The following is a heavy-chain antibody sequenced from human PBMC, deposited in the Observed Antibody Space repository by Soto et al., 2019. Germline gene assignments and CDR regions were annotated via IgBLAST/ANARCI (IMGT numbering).Heavy chain of an antibody. Sequence: ASVKVSCKASGYTFTSYAMHWVRQAPGQRLEWMGWINAGNGNTKYSQKFQGRVTITRDTSASTAYMELSSLRSEDTAVYYCARGFIAVAGTMIDYWGQGTLVTVPQ. CDR1: GYTFTSYA. V-gene: IGHV1-3*01. J-gene: IGHJ4*02. CDR2: INAGNGNT. D-gene: IGHD6-19*01. CDR3: ARGFIAVAGTMIDY.